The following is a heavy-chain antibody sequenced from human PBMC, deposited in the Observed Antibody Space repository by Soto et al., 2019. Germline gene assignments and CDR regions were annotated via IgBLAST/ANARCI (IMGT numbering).Heavy chain of an antibody. CDR3: AMVDVYVTPSPQDV. Sequence: QVQLVQSGAEVKNPGASVKVSCKASGYRFTSYGIGWVRQAPGQGLEWMGWINAYNGNTNYAQNLQGRVTLTTDTSTSTAYMGLMSLRSNDTAVYYCAMVDVYVTPSPQDVWGQGTTVTVSS. V-gene: IGHV1-18*01. J-gene: IGHJ6*02. CDR2: INAYNGNT. CDR1: GYRFTSYG. D-gene: IGHD3-16*01.